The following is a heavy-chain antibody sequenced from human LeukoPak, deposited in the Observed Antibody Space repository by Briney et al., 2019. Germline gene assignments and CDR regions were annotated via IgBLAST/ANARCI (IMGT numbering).Heavy chain of an antibody. J-gene: IGHJ6*03. D-gene: IGHD5-18*01. V-gene: IGHV1-18*01. CDR2: ISTFNGHT. CDR3: ARVDTVNYYYYMDV. Sequence: LGASVKVSCKASGYTFTTYGISWVRQAPGHGLEWMGWISTFNGHTNYAQSRQDRVTMTTDTSTSTVYMELSSLISDDTAVYYCARVDTVNYYYYMDVWGKGTPVTVSS. CDR1: GYTFTTYG.